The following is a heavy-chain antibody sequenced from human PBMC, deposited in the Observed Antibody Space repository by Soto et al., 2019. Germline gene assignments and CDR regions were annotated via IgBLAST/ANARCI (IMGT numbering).Heavy chain of an antibody. J-gene: IGHJ5*02. D-gene: IGHD2-8*02. CDR1: GFSFSSHS. Sequence: GGSLRLSCAASGFSFSSHSFNWVRQAPGQGLEWVAYISSRSSLILYADSVRGRFVISRDNALNSLYLQMNSPRDEDTAIYYCVRERGEYDSGWYIDRWGEGATVTFYS. CDR3: VRERGEYDSGWYIDR. V-gene: IGHV3-21*06. CDR2: ISSRSSLI.